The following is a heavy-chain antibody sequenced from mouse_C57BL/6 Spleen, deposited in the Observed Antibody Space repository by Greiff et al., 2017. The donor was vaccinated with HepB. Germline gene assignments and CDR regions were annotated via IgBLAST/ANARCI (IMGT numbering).Heavy chain of an antibody. CDR3: ARSVPLAY. V-gene: IGHV1-78*01. CDR1: GYTFTNHT. J-gene: IGHJ3*01. Sequence: VQLQQSDAELVKPGASVKISCKVSGYTFTNHTINWMKQRPEQGLEWIGYIYTRDGSTTYNEKFKGKATLTADKYSSSAYMQLTRLTSEDSAVYFCARSVPLAYWGQGTLVTVSA. CDR2: IYTRDGST. D-gene: IGHD6-1*01.